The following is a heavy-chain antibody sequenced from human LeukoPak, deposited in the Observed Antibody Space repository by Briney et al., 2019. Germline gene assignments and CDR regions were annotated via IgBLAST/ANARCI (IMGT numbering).Heavy chain of an antibody. Sequence: APVKVSGKASGGTFISYVISWVRQAPGQGLEWMGGAIPFLGTANYAQKFQDRITITAEKSTTTTYMELRSLRSDDTAIYYCAILGTVPYWGQGTQITVSS. V-gene: IGHV1-69*10. CDR3: AILGTVPY. D-gene: IGHD1-26*01. J-gene: IGHJ4*02. CDR2: AIPFLGTA. CDR1: GGTFISYV.